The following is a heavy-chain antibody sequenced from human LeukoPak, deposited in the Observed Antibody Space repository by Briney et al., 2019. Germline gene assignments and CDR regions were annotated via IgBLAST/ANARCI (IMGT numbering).Heavy chain of an antibody. D-gene: IGHD6-6*01. CDR1: ENTFTRYY. Sequence: ASVKVSCKASENTFTRYYIHWVRQAPRQGLEWMGIINPSGGSPTYAQKFQGRVTMTKDTSTTTVYMEMSSLRSEDTAMYYCASETPIAAGPPYFDYWGQGTLVTVSS. CDR2: INPSGGSP. CDR3: ASETPIAAGPPYFDY. V-gene: IGHV1-46*01. J-gene: IGHJ4*02.